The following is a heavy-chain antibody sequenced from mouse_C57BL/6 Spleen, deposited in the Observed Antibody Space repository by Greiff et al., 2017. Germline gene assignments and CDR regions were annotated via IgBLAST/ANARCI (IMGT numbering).Heavy chain of an antibody. V-gene: IGHV1-69*01. CDR1: GYTFTSYW. CDR2: IDPSDSYT. CDR3: ARSSSYCPFDY. Sequence: VQLQQPGAELVMPGASVKLSCKASGYTFTSYWMHWVKQRPGQGLEWIGEIDPSDSYTNSNQKFKGKSTLTVDKSSSTAYMQLSSLTSEDSAVYYCARSSSYCPFDYWGQGTTLTVSS. D-gene: IGHD2-10*01. J-gene: IGHJ2*01.